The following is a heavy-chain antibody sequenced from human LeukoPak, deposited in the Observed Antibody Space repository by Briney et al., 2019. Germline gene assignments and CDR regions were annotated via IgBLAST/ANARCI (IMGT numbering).Heavy chain of an antibody. Sequence: PSETLSLTCAVYGGSFSGFYWTWLRQPPGQGLEWIGEINHSGSTYYNPSLKSRITMSVDTSQNQFSLRLSSVTAADTAIYYCARGGIIGTTNNWFDLWGQATLVTVSS. V-gene: IGHV4-34*01. D-gene: IGHD1-20*01. J-gene: IGHJ5*02. CDR2: INHSGST. CDR3: ARGGIIGTTNNWFDL. CDR1: GGSFSGFY.